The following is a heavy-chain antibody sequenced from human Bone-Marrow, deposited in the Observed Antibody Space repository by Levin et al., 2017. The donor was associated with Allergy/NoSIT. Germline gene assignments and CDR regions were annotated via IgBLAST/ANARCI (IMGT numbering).Heavy chain of an antibody. D-gene: IGHD5-18*01. CDR1: GFTFSDYY. J-gene: IGHJ4*02. Sequence: GGSLRLSCAASGFTFSDYYMSWIRQAPGKGLEWVSYISSSGSTIYYADSVKGRFTISRDNAKNSLYLQMNSLRAEDTAVYYCARLRDVDTAMVTGWERHRDYFDYWGQGTLVTVSS. CDR2: ISSSGSTI. CDR3: ARLRDVDTAMVTGWERHRDYFDY. V-gene: IGHV3-11*01.